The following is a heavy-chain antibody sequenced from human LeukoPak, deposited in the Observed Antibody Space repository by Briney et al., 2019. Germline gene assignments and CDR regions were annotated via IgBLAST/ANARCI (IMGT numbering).Heavy chain of an antibody. CDR3: ARGPPAGATDFDY. CDR2: IYYSGST. J-gene: IGHJ4*02. D-gene: IGHD1-26*01. Sequence: PSETLSLTCTVSGGSISSGGYYWSWIRQHPGKGLEWIGYIYYSGSTYYNPSLKSRVTISVDTSKNQFSLKLSSVTAADTAVYYCARGPPAGATDFDYWGQGTLVTVSS. V-gene: IGHV4-31*03. CDR1: GGSISSGGYY.